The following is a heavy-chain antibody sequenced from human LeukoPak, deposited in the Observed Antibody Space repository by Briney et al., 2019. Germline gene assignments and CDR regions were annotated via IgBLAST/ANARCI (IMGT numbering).Heavy chain of an antibody. D-gene: IGHD6-13*01. CDR3: ARDLAAAAGIGMGNYYYYGMDV. J-gene: IGHJ6*02. V-gene: IGHV1-18*01. CDR1: GYTFTSYG. Sequence: ASVKVSCKASGYTFTSYGISWVRQAPGQGLEWMGWISAYNGNTNYAQKLQGRVTMTTDTSTSTAYMELRSLRSDDTAVYYCARDLAAAAGIGMGNYYYYGMDVWGQGTTVTVCS. CDR2: ISAYNGNT.